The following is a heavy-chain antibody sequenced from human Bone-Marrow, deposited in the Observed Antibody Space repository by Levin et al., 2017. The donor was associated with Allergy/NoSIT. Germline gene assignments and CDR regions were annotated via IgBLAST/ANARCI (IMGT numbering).Heavy chain of an antibody. J-gene: IGHJ4*02. CDR3: AKGIGPTWGDYYYFES. V-gene: IGHV3-15*01. D-gene: IGHD4-17*01. CDR2: IKSNTDGGTA. CDR1: GFTFTNAW. Sequence: PGGSLRLSCAASGFTFTNAWLTWVRQVPGKGLEWVGRIKSNTDGGTADYSAPVKGRFTISRDDSKKMLYLQMDNLKTEDTAVYFCAKGIGPTWGDYYYFESWGQGTLVTVSS.